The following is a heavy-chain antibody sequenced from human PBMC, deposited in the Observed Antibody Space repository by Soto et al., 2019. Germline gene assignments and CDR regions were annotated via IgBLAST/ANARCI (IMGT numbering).Heavy chain of an antibody. CDR2: IKDGGRT. J-gene: IGHJ5*02. CDR3: ARERSVVVTPWWFDP. V-gene: IGHV4-34*01. CDR1: GGSLSGYY. Sequence: PSETLSLTCAVNGGSLSGYYWSWIRQPPGKGLEWIGEIKDGGRTNYSPSLKSRATISSDTSNNQFSLRLYSVTAADTGVYYCARERSVVVTPWWFDPWGQGTLVTVSS. D-gene: IGHD2-15*01.